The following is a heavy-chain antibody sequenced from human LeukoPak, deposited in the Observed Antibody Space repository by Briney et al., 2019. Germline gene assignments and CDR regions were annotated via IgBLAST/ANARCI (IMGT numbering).Heavy chain of an antibody. V-gene: IGHV1-18*01. Sequence: ASVKVSCKASGYTFTSYGISWVRQAPGQGLEWMGWISAYNGNTNYAQKPQGRVTMTTDTSTSTAYMGLRSLRSDDTAVYYCATGRYGDYLDAFDIWGQGTMVTVSS. CDR2: ISAYNGNT. CDR1: GYTFTSYG. J-gene: IGHJ3*02. D-gene: IGHD4-17*01. CDR3: ATGRYGDYLDAFDI.